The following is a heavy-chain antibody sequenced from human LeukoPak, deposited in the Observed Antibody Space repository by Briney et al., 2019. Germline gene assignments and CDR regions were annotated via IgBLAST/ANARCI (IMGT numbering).Heavy chain of an antibody. CDR2: VYYSGST. V-gene: IGHV4-39*01. CDR1: GGSINTPGYY. Sequence: SETLSLTCTVSGGSINTPGYYWGWIRQSPGKGLEWIGSVYYSGSTYYNPSLNSRVTISIDTSKNQFSLRLTSVTAADTSVYYCARGPTLKYFHHWGQGTLVSVSS. J-gene: IGHJ1*01. CDR3: ARGPTLKYFHH.